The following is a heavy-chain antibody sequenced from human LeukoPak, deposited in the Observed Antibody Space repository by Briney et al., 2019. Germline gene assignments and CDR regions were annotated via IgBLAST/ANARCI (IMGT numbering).Heavy chain of an antibody. CDR3: ARHISTVTTSDAFDI. Sequence: SETLSLTRTVSGGSISSYYWSWIRQPPGKGLEWIGYIYYSGSTNYNPSLKSRVTISVDTSKNQFSLKLSSVTAADTAVYYCARHISTVTTSDAFDIWGQGTMVTVSS. D-gene: IGHD4-17*01. CDR2: IYYSGST. J-gene: IGHJ3*02. V-gene: IGHV4-59*08. CDR1: GGSISSYY.